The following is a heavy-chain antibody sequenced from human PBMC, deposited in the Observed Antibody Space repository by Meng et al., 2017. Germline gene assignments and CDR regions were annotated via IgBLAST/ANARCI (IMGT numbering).Heavy chain of an antibody. Sequence: GESLKISCAASGFTVSSNYMSWVRQAPGKGLEWVSVIYSGGSTYYADSVKGRFTISRDNSKNTLYLQMNSLRAENTAVYYCARDTPRTTTVTTRYFDLWGRGTLVTVSS. CDR1: GFTVSSNY. J-gene: IGHJ2*01. V-gene: IGHV3-53*01. D-gene: IGHD4-17*01. CDR2: IYSGGST. CDR3: ARDTPRTTTVTTRYFDL.